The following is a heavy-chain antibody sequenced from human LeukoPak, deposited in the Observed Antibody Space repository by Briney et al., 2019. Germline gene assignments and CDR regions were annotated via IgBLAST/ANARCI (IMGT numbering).Heavy chain of an antibody. J-gene: IGHJ3*02. Sequence: ASVKVSSKASGYTFNGYYLHWVRQAPGQGLEWMGWINPNSGVTKFAQQFQGRVTMTWDTSVSTAYMELSRLTSDDTAMYYCARFGVVTIDAFDIWGQGTMVTISS. CDR1: GYTFNGYY. CDR2: INPNSGVT. CDR3: ARFGVVTIDAFDI. D-gene: IGHD3-3*01. V-gene: IGHV1-2*02.